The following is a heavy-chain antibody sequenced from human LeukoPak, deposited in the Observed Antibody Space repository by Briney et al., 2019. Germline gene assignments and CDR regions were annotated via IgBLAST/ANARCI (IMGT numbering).Heavy chain of an antibody. CDR2: IYYSGST. D-gene: IGHD1-7*01. J-gene: IGHJ6*02. Sequence: SETLSLTCAVYGGSFSGYYWSWIRQPPGKGLEWIGSIYYSGSTYYNPSLKSRVTISVDTSKNQFSLKLSSVTAADTAVYYCARVRGQLELLSYYYGMDVWGQGTTVTVSS. CDR3: ARVRGQLELLSYYYGMDV. V-gene: IGHV4-34*01. CDR1: GGSFSGYY.